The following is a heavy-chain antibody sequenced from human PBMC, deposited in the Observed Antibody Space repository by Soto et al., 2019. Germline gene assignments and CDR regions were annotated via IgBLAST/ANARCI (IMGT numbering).Heavy chain of an antibody. V-gene: IGHV3-30*18. J-gene: IGHJ4*02. CDR3: AKDSGYSSGWYVGYFDY. Sequence: GGSLRLSCAASGFTFSSYGMHWVRQAPGKGLEWVAVISYDGSNKYYADSVKGRFTISRDNSKNTLYLQMNSLRAEDTAVYYCAKDSGYSSGWYVGYFDYWGQGTLVTVSS. D-gene: IGHD6-19*01. CDR1: GFTFSSYG. CDR2: ISYDGSNK.